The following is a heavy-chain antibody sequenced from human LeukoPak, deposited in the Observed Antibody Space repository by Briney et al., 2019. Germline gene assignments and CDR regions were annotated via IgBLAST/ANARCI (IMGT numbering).Heavy chain of an antibody. CDR1: GFTFSSYS. Sequence: GGSLRLSCAASGFTFSSYSMNWVRQAPGKGLEWVSSISSSSSYIYYADSVKGRFTISRDNAKNSLYLQMNSLRAEDTAVYYCARAPRPPNTYYYDSEGDGDAFDIRGQGTMVTVSS. J-gene: IGHJ3*02. D-gene: IGHD3-22*01. V-gene: IGHV3-21*01. CDR2: ISSSSSYI. CDR3: ARAPRPPNTYYYDSEGDGDAFDI.